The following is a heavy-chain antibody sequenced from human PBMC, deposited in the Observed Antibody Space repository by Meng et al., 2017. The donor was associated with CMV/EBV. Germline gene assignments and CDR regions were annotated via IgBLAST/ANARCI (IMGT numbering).Heavy chain of an antibody. V-gene: IGHV1-69*05. D-gene: IGHD6-13*01. J-gene: IGHJ5*02. CDR3: ARHQGQLVVGDWFDP. CDR1: GGTFSSYA. CDR2: IIPIFGTA. Sequence: SVKVSCKASGGTFSSYAISWVRQAPGQGLEWMGGIIPIFGTANYAQKFQGRVTITTDESTSTAYMELSSLRSGDTAVYYCARHQGQLVVGDWFDPWGQGTLVTVSS.